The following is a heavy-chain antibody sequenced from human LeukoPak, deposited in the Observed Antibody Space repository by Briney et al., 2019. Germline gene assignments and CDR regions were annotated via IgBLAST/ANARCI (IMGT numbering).Heavy chain of an antibody. CDR1: GYTLTELS. Sequence: GASVKVSCKVSGYTLTELSMHWVRQAPGKGLEWMGGFDPEDGETIYAQKFQGRVTMTRDTSTSTVYMELSSLRSEDTAVYYCGRKLLTGAGFDPWGQGTLVTVSS. CDR2: FDPEDGET. CDR3: GRKLLTGAGFDP. V-gene: IGHV1-24*01. J-gene: IGHJ5*02. D-gene: IGHD3-9*01.